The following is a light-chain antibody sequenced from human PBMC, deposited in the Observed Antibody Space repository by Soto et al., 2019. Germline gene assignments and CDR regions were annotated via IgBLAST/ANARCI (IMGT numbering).Light chain of an antibody. CDR1: SSDVGGYNY. Sequence: QSVLTQPASVSASPGQSIAISCTGSSSDVGGYNYVSWYQQHPGKAPKLMIYDVSNRPSGVSNRFSGSKSGNTASLTISGLQAEYEADYYCSSYKSSSTYVFGAGTEVTVL. CDR2: DVS. V-gene: IGLV2-14*01. J-gene: IGLJ1*01. CDR3: SSYKSSSTYV.